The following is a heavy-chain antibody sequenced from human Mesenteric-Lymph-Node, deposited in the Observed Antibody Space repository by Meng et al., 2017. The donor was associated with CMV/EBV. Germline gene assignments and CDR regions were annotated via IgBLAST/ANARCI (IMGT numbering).Heavy chain of an antibody. J-gene: IGHJ6*02. CDR1: GFTFSSYA. CDR2: ISYDGSNK. D-gene: IGHD3-3*01. Sequence: GESLKISCAASGFTFSSYAMHWVRQAPGKGLEWVAVISYDGSNKSYADSVKGRFTISRDNSKNTLYLQMNSLRAEDTAVYYCARDRGVFFYYYGMDVWGQGTTVTVSS. CDR3: ARDRGVFFYYYGMDV. V-gene: IGHV3-30-3*01.